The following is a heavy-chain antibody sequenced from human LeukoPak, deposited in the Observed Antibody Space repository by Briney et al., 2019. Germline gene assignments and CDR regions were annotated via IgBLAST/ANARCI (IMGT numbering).Heavy chain of an antibody. CDR2: ISGSGVST. Sequence: PGGSLRLSCAASGFTFTIYAMSWVRQAPGKGLEWVSAISGSGVSTHYADSVKGRFTISRDNSKNTLYLHMNSLRAEDTALYYCAKDKSKGELRGNEFDYWGQGTLVIVSS. J-gene: IGHJ4*02. V-gene: IGHV3-23*01. CDR1: GFTFTIYA. D-gene: IGHD1-7*01. CDR3: AKDKSKGELRGNEFDY.